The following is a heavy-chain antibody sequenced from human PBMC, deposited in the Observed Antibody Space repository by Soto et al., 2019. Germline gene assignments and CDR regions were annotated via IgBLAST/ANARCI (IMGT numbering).Heavy chain of an antibody. Sequence: EVQLVESGGALVQPGGSLRLSCAASGFTFSNYWMHWVRQAPGKGLVWISRMNSDGSNTVYADAVKGRFTISRDNAKNTLYLQMNSLRVEDTPVYYCATRKGGVSNGPTTSWGQGTLVTVSS. CDR1: GFTFSNYW. CDR3: ATRKGGVSNGPTTS. V-gene: IGHV3-74*01. J-gene: IGHJ5*02. D-gene: IGHD1-26*01. CDR2: MNSDGSNT.